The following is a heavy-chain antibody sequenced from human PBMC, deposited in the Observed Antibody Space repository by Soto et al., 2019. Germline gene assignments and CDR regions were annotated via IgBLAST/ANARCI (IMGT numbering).Heavy chain of an antibody. CDR2: VYYSGTT. J-gene: IGHJ4*02. V-gene: IGHV4-30-4*01. D-gene: IGHD1-26*01. Sequence: LSLTCTVSGGSIRNGDYYWGWIRQPPGKGLEWIGCVYYSGTTYSHPSLNSRVSISVDTSENQFSLRLTSVTAADTAVYYCVTVNLVGAAYYFDYWGPGTLVTV. CDR3: VTVNLVGAAYYFDY. CDR1: GGSIRNGDYY.